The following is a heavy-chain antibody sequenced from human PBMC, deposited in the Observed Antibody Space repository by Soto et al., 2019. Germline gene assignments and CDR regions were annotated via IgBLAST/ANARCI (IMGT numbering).Heavy chain of an antibody. CDR1: GLTFSDYY. CDR3: ARELDGIDV. V-gene: IGHV3-11*05. J-gene: IGHJ6*02. D-gene: IGHD3-3*02. CDR2: ITSSCSYT. Sequence: PGGSLRLSCAASGLTFSDYYMSWIRQAPGKGLEWVSYITSSCSYTKYADSVQGRFTISRDNAKNSLYLQMNSLRAEDTAVYYCARELDGIDVWGQGTTVTVSS.